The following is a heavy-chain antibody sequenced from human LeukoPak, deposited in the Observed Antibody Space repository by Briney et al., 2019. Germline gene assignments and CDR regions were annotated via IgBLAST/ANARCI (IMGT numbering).Heavy chain of an antibody. V-gene: IGHV4-34*01. CDR2: IIHSGST. CDR1: GGSFSGFY. CDR3: ARGRMGITMVRGARDPVAYYYGMDV. J-gene: IGHJ6*04. Sequence: PSETLSLTCAVYGGSFSGFYWSWIRHPPGKGLEWIGEIIHSGSTNSNPSPKSRVTISVDTSKNQFSLKLSSVTAADTAVYYCARGRMGITMVRGARDPVAYYYGMDVWGKGTTVTVSS. D-gene: IGHD3-10*01.